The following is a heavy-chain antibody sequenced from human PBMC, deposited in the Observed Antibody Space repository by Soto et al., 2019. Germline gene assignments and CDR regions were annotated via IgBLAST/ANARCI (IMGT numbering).Heavy chain of an antibody. J-gene: IGHJ6*02. Sequence: GESLKISCKGSGYSFTSYWIGWVRQMPGKGLEWMGIIYPGDSDTRYSPSFQGQVTISADKSISTAYLQWSSLKASDTAMYYCARNYYDSSGYYPFYYYGMDVWGQGTTVTVS. V-gene: IGHV5-51*01. CDR1: GYSFTSYW. CDR2: IYPGDSDT. D-gene: IGHD3-22*01. CDR3: ARNYYDSSGYYPFYYYGMDV.